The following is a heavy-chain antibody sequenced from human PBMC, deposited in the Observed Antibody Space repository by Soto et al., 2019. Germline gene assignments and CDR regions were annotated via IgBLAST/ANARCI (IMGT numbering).Heavy chain of an antibody. Sequence: QLVESGGGLIQPGGSLRLSCAASGFSVTTSYMSWVCQAPGKGLEWVSVIYSGGSTYSVDSVKGRFTISRDNSKNTLDLQMNSLRAEDTAVYYCARERVGSTYAMDVWGQGTTVTVSS. D-gene: IGHD1-26*01. J-gene: IGHJ6*02. V-gene: IGHV3-53*01. CDR3: ARERVGSTYAMDV. CDR1: GFSVTTSY. CDR2: IYSGGST.